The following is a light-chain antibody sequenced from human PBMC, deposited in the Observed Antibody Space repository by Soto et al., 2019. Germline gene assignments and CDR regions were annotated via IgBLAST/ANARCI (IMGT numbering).Light chain of an antibody. J-gene: IGKJ3*01. CDR1: QSISSN. CDR2: GAS. CDR3: QQYNDWPPYT. V-gene: IGKV3-15*01. Sequence: EIVMTQSPGTLSVSPGERATLSCGASQSISSNLAWYQQKPGQAPRLLIYGASTRVTGVPARFSGSGSGTDFTLTISSLQSEDFAVYYCQQYNDWPPYTFGPGTKVDIK.